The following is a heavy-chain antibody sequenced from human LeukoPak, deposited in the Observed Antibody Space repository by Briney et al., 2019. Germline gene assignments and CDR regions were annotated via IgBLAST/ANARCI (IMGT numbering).Heavy chain of an antibody. J-gene: IGHJ5*02. CDR1: GGTFSSYA. D-gene: IGHD5-18*01. Sequence: SVKVSCKASGGTFSSYAISWVRQAPGQGLEWMGGTIPIFGTANYAQKFQGRVTITADESTSTAYMELSSLRSEDTAVYYCAKTAMADNWFDPWGQGTLVTVSS. CDR2: TIPIFGTA. CDR3: AKTAMADNWFDP. V-gene: IGHV1-69*13.